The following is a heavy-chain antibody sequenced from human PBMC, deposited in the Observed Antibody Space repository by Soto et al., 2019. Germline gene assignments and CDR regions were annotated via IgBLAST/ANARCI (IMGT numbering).Heavy chain of an antibody. J-gene: IGHJ4*02. Sequence: PGGSLRLSCAASGFTFDDYAMHWVRQAPGKGLEWVSGISWNSGSIGYADSVKGRFTISRDNAKNSLYLQMNSLRAEDMALYYCAKDKEGRAVAGTGYWGQGTLVTVSS. CDR1: GFTFDDYA. CDR2: ISWNSGSI. CDR3: AKDKEGRAVAGTGY. V-gene: IGHV3-9*03. D-gene: IGHD6-19*01.